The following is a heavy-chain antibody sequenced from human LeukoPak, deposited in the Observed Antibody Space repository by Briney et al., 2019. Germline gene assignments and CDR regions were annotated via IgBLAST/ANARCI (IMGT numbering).Heavy chain of an antibody. CDR2: IRSKVFGGTT. J-gene: IGHJ4*02. V-gene: IGHV3-49*04. CDR1: GFNFGDYA. CDR3: TRCCSTWYPDY. D-gene: IGHD6-13*01. Sequence: GGSLRLSCTSSGFNFGDYAIGWVRQAPGKGLEWVGLIRSKVFGGTTEYAASVKGRFTMSRDDSKSIAYLQMNSLKTEDTALYHCTRCCSTWYPDYWGRGTLVTVSS.